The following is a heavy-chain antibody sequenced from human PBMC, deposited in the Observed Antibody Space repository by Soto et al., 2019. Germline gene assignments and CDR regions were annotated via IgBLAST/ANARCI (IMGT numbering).Heavy chain of an antibody. D-gene: IGHD1-1*01. CDR2: IYHTGST. J-gene: IGHJ4*01. CDR3: ARSPRSISTGGIDF. V-gene: IGHV4-4*02. Sequence: SETLCLTCAVSGGSIISTNLWTWVSQPPGKGLEWIGEIYHTGSTTFDPSLKSRVTISVDKSKNHFSLKVSSVTAADTAVYFCARSPRSISTGGIDFWGQGILVTVSS. CDR1: GGSIISTNL.